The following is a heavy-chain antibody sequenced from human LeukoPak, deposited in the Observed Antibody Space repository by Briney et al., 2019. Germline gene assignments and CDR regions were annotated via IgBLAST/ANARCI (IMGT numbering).Heavy chain of an antibody. D-gene: IGHD4-17*01. CDR2: IYYSRST. J-gene: IGHJ4*02. Sequence: SETLPLTCTVSGGSISSYYWSWIRQPPGKGLEWIGYIYYSRSTNYNPSLKSRVTISVDTSKNQFSLKLSSVTAADTAVYYCARALTTVTFAFDYWGQGTLVTVSS. V-gene: IGHV4-59*01. CDR3: ARALTTVTFAFDY. CDR1: GGSISSYY.